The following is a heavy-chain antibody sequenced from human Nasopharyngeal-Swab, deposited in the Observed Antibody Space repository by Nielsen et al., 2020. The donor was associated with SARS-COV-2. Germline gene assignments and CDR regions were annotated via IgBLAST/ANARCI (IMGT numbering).Heavy chain of an antibody. V-gene: IGHV1-18*01. D-gene: IGHD1-1*01. J-gene: IGHJ4*02. CDR2: ISAYNGNT. Sequence: ASVKVSCKTSGYTFSSYGITWVRQAPGQGLEWMGWISAYNGNTNYAQKLQGRVTMTTDTSTSTAYMELRSLRSDDTAVYYCARSRDTTETAGDYWGQGTLVTVSS. CDR1: GYTFSSYG. CDR3: ARSRDTTETAGDY.